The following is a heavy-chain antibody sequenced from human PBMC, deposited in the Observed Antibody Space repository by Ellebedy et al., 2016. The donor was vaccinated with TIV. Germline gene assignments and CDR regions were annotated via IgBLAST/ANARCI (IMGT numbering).Heavy chain of an antibody. Sequence: AASVKVSCKASGYTFTPYGISWVRQAPGQGLEWVGWISAYNGNTNYAQELQGRVTMTTDTSTSTAYMELRSLRSDDTAVYYCARDRSIILTGSAPDYWGQGTLVTVSS. J-gene: IGHJ4*02. D-gene: IGHD3-9*01. CDR1: GYTFTPYG. CDR3: ARDRSIILTGSAPDY. CDR2: ISAYNGNT. V-gene: IGHV1-18*01.